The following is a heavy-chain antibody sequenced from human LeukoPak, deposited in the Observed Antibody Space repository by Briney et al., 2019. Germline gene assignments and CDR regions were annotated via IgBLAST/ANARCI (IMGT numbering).Heavy chain of an antibody. V-gene: IGHV5-51*01. CDR1: GYRFTTYW. CDR2: IYPGDSDT. D-gene: IGHD3-3*01. CDR3: ARRYTFFSPIDY. Sequence: GESLKISCEGSGYRFTTYWIAWVRQMSGKGLEWMGIIYPGDSDTRYSPSFQGQVTISDDKSINTAYLQWSSLKASDTAIYYCARRYTFFSPIDYWGQGTLVTVSS. J-gene: IGHJ4*02.